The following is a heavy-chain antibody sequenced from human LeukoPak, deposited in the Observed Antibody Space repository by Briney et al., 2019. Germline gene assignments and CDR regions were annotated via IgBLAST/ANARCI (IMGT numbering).Heavy chain of an antibody. Sequence: GGSLRLSCAASGFPFNSYWMTWVRQAPGKGLEWVANIKEDGSEKYYVDSVKGRFAISRDNAKNSLFLQMNALRADDTAVYYCRGIYTSMSYYFDYWGQGTLVTVSS. CDR1: GFPFNSYW. CDR2: IKEDGSEK. V-gene: IGHV3-7*01. J-gene: IGHJ4*02. D-gene: IGHD5-18*01. CDR3: RGIYTSMSYYFDY.